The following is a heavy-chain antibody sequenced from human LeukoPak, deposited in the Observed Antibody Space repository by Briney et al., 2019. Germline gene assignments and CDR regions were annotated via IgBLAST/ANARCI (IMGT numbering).Heavy chain of an antibody. CDR1: GFTFSDYN. CDR3: ARDHHRRLYDSQARDTFDI. Sequence: PGGSLRLSCAASGFTFSDYNMNWVRQAPGKGLEWVSPLSSSSTYIYHADSVKGRFTISRDNAKNSMYLQMNSLRADDTAVYYCARDHHRRLYDSQARDTFDIWGQGTMVTVSS. CDR2: LSSSSTYI. J-gene: IGHJ3*02. V-gene: IGHV3-21*01. D-gene: IGHD3-22*01.